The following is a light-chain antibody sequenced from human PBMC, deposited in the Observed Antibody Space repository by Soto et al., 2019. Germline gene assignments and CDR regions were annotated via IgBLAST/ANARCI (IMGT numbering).Light chain of an antibody. Sequence: QSVLTQPPSASGTPGQRVTISCSGSSSNIGSNTVSWYQQLPGTAPKLLIYSNHQRPSGVPDRFSGSKSGTSASLAISGLQSEDEADYYCAAWDDSLNAHAVFGGGTQLTVL. CDR3: AAWDDSLNAHAV. CDR1: SSNIGSNT. J-gene: IGLJ7*01. CDR2: SNH. V-gene: IGLV1-44*01.